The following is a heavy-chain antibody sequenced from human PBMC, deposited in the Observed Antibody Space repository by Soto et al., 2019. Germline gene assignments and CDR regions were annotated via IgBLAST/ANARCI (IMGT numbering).Heavy chain of an antibody. D-gene: IGHD2-15*01. CDR2: INSDGSST. CDR3: LIQAEDVIRGRCTVLAFLLNRSSDL. Sequence: GKGLVWVSRINSDGSSTSYADSVKGRFTISRDNPKNTLNLQMNSLRAEATAVYYFLIQAEDVIRGRCTVLAFLLNRSSDL. J-gene: IGHJ2*01. V-gene: IGHV3-74*01.